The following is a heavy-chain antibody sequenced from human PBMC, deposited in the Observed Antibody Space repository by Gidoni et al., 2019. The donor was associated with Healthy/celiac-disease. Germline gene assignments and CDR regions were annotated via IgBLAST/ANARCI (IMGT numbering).Heavy chain of an antibody. V-gene: IGHV3-48*01. CDR2: ISSSSSNI. D-gene: IGHD3-10*01. CDR3: ARDQSTYYYGSGSYYPNFDY. J-gene: IGHJ4*02. CDR1: GFTFSSYS. Sequence: EVQLVESGGGLVQPGGSLRRSCAASGFTFSSYSMNWVRQAPGKGLEWVSYISSSSSNICNADSVKGRYTISRNNAKNSLYLQMKSLRAEDTAVYYCARDQSTYYYGSGSYYPNFDYWGQGTLVTVSS.